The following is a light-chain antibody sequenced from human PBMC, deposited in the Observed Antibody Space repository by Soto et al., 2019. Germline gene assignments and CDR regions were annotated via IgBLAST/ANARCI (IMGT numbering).Light chain of an antibody. CDR2: NVN. CDR3: AAWDDSLNAL. CDR1: SSDVGSYDY. J-gene: IGLJ1*01. Sequence: QSALIQPPSVSGSPGQSVTISCTGTSSDVGSYDYVSWYQQHPGTVPKPMIYNVNTRPSGVPDRFSGSKSGTSASLAISGLQPEDEADYYCAAWDDSLNALFGTGTKLTVL. V-gene: IGLV2-11*01.